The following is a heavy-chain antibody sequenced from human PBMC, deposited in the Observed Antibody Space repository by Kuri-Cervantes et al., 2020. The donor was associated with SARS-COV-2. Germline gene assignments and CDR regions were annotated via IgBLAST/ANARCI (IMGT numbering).Heavy chain of an antibody. CDR1: GFTFSSYA. D-gene: IGHD3-10*01. V-gene: IGHV3-23*01. J-gene: IGHJ4*02. CDR2: ISGSGGTI. CDR3: ARDIGLTGIDY. Sequence: GESLKISCAASGFTFSSYAMSWVRQAPGKGLEWVSAISGSGGTIYYADSVKGRFTISRDNAKNSPYLQMNSLRAEDTAVYYCARDIGLTGIDYWGQGTLVTVAS.